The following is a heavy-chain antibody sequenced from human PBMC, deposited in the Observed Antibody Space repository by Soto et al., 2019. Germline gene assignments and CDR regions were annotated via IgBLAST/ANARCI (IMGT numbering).Heavy chain of an antibody. J-gene: IGHJ3*02. V-gene: IGHV5-51*01. Sequence: GESLKISCKGSGYRFTSYWIGWVRPMPGKGLEWMGIIYPGDSDTRYSPSFQGQVTISADKSISTAYLQWSSLKASDTAMYYCARPLTIFSQGNAFDIWGQGTMVTVSS. CDR2: IYPGDSDT. D-gene: IGHD3-9*01. CDR3: ARPLTIFSQGNAFDI. CDR1: GYRFTSYW.